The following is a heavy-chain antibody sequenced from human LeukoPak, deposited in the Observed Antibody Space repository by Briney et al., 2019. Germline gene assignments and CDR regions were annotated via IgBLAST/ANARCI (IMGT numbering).Heavy chain of an antibody. V-gene: IGHV5-51*01. CDR2: IYPSDSET. Sequence: SGESLKISCKASGYTFSTYWIAWVRQMPGKGLEWMGIIYPSDSETRYSPSFQGQVTISVDKSITTAYLQWRSLKASDTAMYYCAGRIAATTIYHYSMDFWGHGTTVIVSS. D-gene: IGHD6-13*01. J-gene: IGHJ6*02. CDR3: AGRIAATTIYHYSMDF. CDR1: GYTFSTYW.